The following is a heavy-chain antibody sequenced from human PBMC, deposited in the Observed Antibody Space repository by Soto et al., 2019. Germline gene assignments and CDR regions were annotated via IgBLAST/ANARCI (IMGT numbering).Heavy chain of an antibody. D-gene: IGHD6-19*01. CDR2: VYYSGGT. V-gene: IGHV4-59*01. CDR3: ARNHRYNSGWHES. J-gene: IGHJ5*02. Sequence: WTWIRQPPGKGLEWIGYVYYSGGTNYNPSLQSRVTISVDTSKSQFSLNLSSVTAADTAVYYCARNHRYNSGWHESWGQGILVTVSS.